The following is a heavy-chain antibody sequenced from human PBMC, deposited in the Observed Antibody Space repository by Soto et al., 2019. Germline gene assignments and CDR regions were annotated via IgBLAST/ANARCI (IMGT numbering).Heavy chain of an antibody. V-gene: IGHV4-31*03. J-gene: IGHJ4*02. CDR1: GESISSGGYY. Sequence: QVQLQESGPGLVKSSQTLSLICSVSGESISSGGYYWSWIRLHPGKGLEWIGYIYDSESAYYNPSLKSRFTISMDTPKNHFAMKLSSVTAADTAVYYCARASSSSSAADYWGQGTLITVSS. D-gene: IGHD6-6*01. CDR2: IYDSESA. CDR3: ARASSSSSAADY.